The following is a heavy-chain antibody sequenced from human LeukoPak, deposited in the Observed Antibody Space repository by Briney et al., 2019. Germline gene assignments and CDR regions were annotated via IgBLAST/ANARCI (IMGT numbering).Heavy chain of an antibody. CDR1: GFTFSSYG. Sequence: GGSLRLSCAASGFTFSSYGMSWVRQAPGKGLEWVSAISGSGGSTYYADSVKGRFTISRDNSKNTLYLQMNSLRAEDTAVYYCARQIAAAGQIDYWGQGTLVTVSS. CDR3: ARQIAAAGQIDY. D-gene: IGHD6-13*01. J-gene: IGHJ4*02. V-gene: IGHV3-23*01. CDR2: ISGSGGST.